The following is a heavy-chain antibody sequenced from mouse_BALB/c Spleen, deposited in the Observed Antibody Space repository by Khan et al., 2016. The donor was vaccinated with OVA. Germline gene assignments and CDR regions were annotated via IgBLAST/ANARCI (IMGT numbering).Heavy chain of an antibody. Sequence: EVELVESGGGLVKPGGSLKLSCAASGFTFSTYTMSWIRQTPEKRLEWVATISSGGDNTFYPDSVRGRFTISRDNAKNHLHLQMSSLRSEDTAFYYGARSNYGNCAYWGQGTLVTVSA. D-gene: IGHD2-1*01. CDR2: ISSGGDNT. J-gene: IGHJ3*01. CDR3: ARSNYGNCAY. CDR1: GFTFSTYT. V-gene: IGHV5-9*03.